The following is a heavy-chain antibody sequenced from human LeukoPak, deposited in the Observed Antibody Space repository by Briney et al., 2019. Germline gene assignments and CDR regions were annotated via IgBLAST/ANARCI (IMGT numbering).Heavy chain of an antibody. Sequence: SETLSLTCAVYGGSFSGYYWSWIRQPPGKGLEWIGEINHSGSTNYNPSLKSRVTISGDTSKNQFSLKLSSVTAADTAVYYCARGLRYSSSWYYYYYMDDWGKGTTVTISS. CDR2: INHSGST. J-gene: IGHJ6*03. CDR1: GGSFSGYY. D-gene: IGHD6-13*01. V-gene: IGHV4-34*01. CDR3: ARGLRYSSSWYYYYYMDD.